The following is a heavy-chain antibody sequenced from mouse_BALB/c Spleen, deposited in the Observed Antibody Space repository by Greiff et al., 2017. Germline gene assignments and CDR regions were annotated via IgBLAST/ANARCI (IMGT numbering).Heavy chain of an antibody. CDR3: ARRDFYDGYY. V-gene: IGHV1-54*01. J-gene: IGHJ2*01. D-gene: IGHD2-3*01. Sequence: VKLMESGAELVRPGTSVKVSCKASGYAFTNYLIEWVKQRPGQGLEWIGVINPGSGGTNYNEKFKGKATLTADKSSSTAYMQLSSLTSDDSAVYFCARRDFYDGYYWGQGTTLTVSS. CDR2: INPGSGGT. CDR1: GYAFTNYL.